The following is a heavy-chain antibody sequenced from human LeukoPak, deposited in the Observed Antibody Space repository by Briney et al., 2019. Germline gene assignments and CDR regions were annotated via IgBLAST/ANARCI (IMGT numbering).Heavy chain of an antibody. CDR3: ARGTLDVDTAMADAFDI. Sequence: ASVKVSCKASGYTFTSYDINWVRQATGQELEWMGWMNPNSGNTGYAQKFQGRVTMTRNTSISTAYMELSSLRSEDTAVYYCARGTLDVDTAMADAFDIWGQGTMVTVSS. CDR2: MNPNSGNT. V-gene: IGHV1-8*01. J-gene: IGHJ3*02. D-gene: IGHD5-18*01. CDR1: GYTFTSYD.